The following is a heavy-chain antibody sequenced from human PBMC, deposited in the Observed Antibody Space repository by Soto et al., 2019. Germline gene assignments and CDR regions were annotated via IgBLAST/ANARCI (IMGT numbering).Heavy chain of an antibody. D-gene: IGHD4-17*01. Sequence: EVQLVESGGGLVQPGGSLRLSCAASGFTFSSYWMSWVRQAPGKGLEWVANIKQDGSEKYYVDSVKGRFTISRDNAKNSLYLQMNRLRAEDTAVYYCAREWRATVTTVWSYLDYWVQGTLDIVSS. V-gene: IGHV3-7*01. CDR2: IKQDGSEK. CDR3: AREWRATVTTVWSYLDY. J-gene: IGHJ4*02. CDR1: GFTFSSYW.